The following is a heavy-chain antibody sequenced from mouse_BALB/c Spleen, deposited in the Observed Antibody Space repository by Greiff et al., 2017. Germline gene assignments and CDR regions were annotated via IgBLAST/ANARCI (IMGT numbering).Heavy chain of an antibody. Sequence: VQLQQPGAELVKPGASVKMSCKASGYTFTSYVMHWVKQKPGQGLEWIGYINPYNDGTKYNEKFKGKATLTSDKSSSTAYMELSSLTSEDSAVYYCARGLFYYAMDYWGQGTSVTVSS. CDR3: ARGLFYYAMDY. CDR2: INPYNDGT. J-gene: IGHJ4*01. V-gene: IGHV1-14*01. CDR1: GYTFTSYV.